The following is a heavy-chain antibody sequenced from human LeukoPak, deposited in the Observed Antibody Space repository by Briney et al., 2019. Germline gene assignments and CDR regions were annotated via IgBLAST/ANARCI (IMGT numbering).Heavy chain of an antibody. CDR2: IHSGGST. D-gene: IGHD3-10*01. Sequence: PGGSLRLSCAASGFTVSRSFMSWVRQAPGKGLEWVSVIHSGGSTYYADSVKGRFTISRDNSKNTLYLQMNSLRAEDTAVYYCARGAKFGEQIDYWGQGTLVTVSS. V-gene: IGHV3-53*01. J-gene: IGHJ4*02. CDR1: GFTVSRSF. CDR3: ARGAKFGEQIDY.